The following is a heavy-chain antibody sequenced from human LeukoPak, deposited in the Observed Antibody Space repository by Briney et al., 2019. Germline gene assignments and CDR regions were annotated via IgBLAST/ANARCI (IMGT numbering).Heavy chain of an antibody. CDR3: ARGVATIDY. CDR2: ISSSSNSI. Sequence: GRSLSLSWAVAGFTFSAYTMNCVRLAPGKGLEWATYISSSSNSIYYADSVKGRFTISRDNAKNSLYLQMNSLRDEDTAVYYCARGVATIDYWGQGTLVTVSS. D-gene: IGHD5-12*01. V-gene: IGHV3-48*02. CDR1: GFTFSAYT. J-gene: IGHJ4*02.